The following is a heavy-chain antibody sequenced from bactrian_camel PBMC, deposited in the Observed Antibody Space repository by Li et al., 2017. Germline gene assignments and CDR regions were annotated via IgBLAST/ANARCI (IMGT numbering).Heavy chain of an antibody. V-gene: IGHV3S6*01. CDR3: GTNKYCRGSACCNSDFSH. J-gene: IGHJ4*01. Sequence: HVQLVESGGGLVQPGESLRLSCVATGITFSRHDMSWVRQAPGKEVEWVAGITSLPSLFHAASYADSVKGRFTISKGSAKNTLYLQMNNLKPEDTAMYYCGTNKYCRGSACCNSDFSHWGQGTQVTVS. CDR1: GITFSRHD. CDR2: ITSLPSLFHAA. D-gene: IGHD2*01.